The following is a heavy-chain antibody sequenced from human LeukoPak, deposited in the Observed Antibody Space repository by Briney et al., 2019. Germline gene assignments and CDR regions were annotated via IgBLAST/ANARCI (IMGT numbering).Heavy chain of an antibody. V-gene: IGHV4-59*01. D-gene: IGHD6-19*01. CDR1: SGSISSYY. J-gene: IGHJ4*02. CDR3: AGELAVAGKTIFDS. Sequence: TSETLSLTCTVSSGSISSYYWSWIRQPPAKGLEWIGNIYNSGTTNYNPSLKSRVTISVDTSKNQFSLKVSSVSAADTAVYYCAGELAVAGKTIFDSWGQGTLVTVSS. CDR2: IYNSGTT.